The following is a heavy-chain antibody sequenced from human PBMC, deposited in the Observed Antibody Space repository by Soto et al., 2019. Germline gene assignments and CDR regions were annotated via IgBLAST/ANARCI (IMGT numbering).Heavy chain of an antibody. J-gene: IGHJ4*02. CDR3: ARDSAWYYFDS. V-gene: IGHV4-31*03. CDR2: VYYSGGT. CDR1: GGSISSGGYY. Sequence: SETLSLTCSVSGGSISSGGYYWSWIRQLPGKGLEWIGYVYYSGGTHYNPSLQSRVTVSVDTSRNQFSLKLTSVTAADTAVYYCARDSAWYYFDSWGRGTLVTVSS. D-gene: IGHD6-19*01.